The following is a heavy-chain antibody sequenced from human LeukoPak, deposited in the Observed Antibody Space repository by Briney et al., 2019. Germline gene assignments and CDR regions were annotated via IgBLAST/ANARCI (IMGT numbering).Heavy chain of an antibody. Sequence: GGSLRLSCAASGFTFSSYSMNWVRQAPGKGLEWVSSISSSSSYIYYADSVKGRFTISRDNAKNSLYLQMNSLRAEDTAVYYCARDLAGYCSGGSCYTYYYYYYMDVWGKGTTATVSS. V-gene: IGHV3-21*01. CDR1: GFTFSSYS. CDR3: ARDLAGYCSGGSCYTYYYYYYMDV. CDR2: ISSSSSYI. J-gene: IGHJ6*03. D-gene: IGHD2-15*01.